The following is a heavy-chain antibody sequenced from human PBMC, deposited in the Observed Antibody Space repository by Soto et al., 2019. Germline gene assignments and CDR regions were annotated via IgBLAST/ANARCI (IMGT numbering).Heavy chain of an antibody. J-gene: IGHJ3*02. D-gene: IGHD3-10*01. CDR2: ISAYNGNT. Sequence: ASLKVSCKASGYTFTIYGISWVRRAPGQGLEWMGWISAYNGNTNYAQKLQGRVTMTTDTSTSTAYMELRSLRSDDTAVYYCARDSEMYYGSGGAFDIWGQGTMGTV. CDR1: GYTFTIYG. CDR3: ARDSEMYYGSGGAFDI. V-gene: IGHV1-18*01.